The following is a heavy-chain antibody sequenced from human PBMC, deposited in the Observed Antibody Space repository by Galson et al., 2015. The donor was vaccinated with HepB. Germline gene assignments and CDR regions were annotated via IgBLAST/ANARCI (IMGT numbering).Heavy chain of an antibody. CDR2: ISYDGSNK. J-gene: IGHJ6*02. CDR3: ARELRDYYYYGMDV. Sequence: SLRLSCAASGFTFSSYAMHWVRQAPGKGLEWVAVISYDGSNKYYADSVKGRFTISRDNSKNTLYLQMNSLRAEDTAVYYCARELRDYYYYGMDVWGQGTTVTVSS. V-gene: IGHV3-30-3*01. CDR1: GFTFSSYA.